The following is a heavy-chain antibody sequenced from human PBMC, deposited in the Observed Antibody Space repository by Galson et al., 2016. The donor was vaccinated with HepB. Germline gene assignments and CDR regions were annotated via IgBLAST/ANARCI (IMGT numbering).Heavy chain of an antibody. Sequence: SVKVSCKASGYSFTSYFMHWVRQAPGQGLEWMGIIKPNGGSTTYAQKFQGRVTMTRDTSTSTVYMAMSSLTSEDTAVYYCARDGLRIRAFDVWGQGTLVRVSS. J-gene: IGHJ3*01. CDR1: GYSFTSYF. CDR3: ARDGLRIRAFDV. CDR2: IKPNGGST. D-gene: IGHD5-12*01. V-gene: IGHV1-46*01.